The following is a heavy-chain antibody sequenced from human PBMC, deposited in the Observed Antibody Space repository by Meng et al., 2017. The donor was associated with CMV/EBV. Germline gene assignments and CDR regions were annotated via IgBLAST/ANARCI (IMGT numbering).Heavy chain of an antibody. V-gene: IGHV1-46*01. D-gene: IGHD2-2*01. CDR1: GYTFTSYY. Sequence: ASVKVSCKASGYTFTSYYMHWVRQAPGQGLEWMGIINPSGGSTSYAQKFQGRVTMTRDTSTSTVYMELSRLRSDDTAVYYCARSIGEIVVVPAGLFYWGQGTLVTVSS. J-gene: IGHJ4*02. CDR3: ARSIGEIVVVPAGLFY. CDR2: INPSGGST.